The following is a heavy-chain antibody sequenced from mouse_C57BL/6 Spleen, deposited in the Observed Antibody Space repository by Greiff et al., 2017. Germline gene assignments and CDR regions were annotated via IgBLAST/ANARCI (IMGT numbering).Heavy chain of an antibody. CDR2: INPSSGYT. J-gene: IGHJ2*01. V-gene: IGHV1-4*01. Sequence: VQLQQSGAELARPGASVKMSCKASGYTFTSYTMHWVKQRPGQGLEWIGYINPSSGYTKYNQKFKDKATLTADKSSSTAYMQLSSRTAEDSAGYYWAIWDEDYWGQGTTLTVSS. D-gene: IGHD4-1*01. CDR1: GYTFTSYT. CDR3: AIWDEDY.